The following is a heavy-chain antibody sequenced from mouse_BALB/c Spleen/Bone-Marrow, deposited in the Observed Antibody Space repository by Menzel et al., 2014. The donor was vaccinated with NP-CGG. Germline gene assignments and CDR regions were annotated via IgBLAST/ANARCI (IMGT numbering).Heavy chain of an antibody. V-gene: IGHV1S81*02. CDR2: INPSNGGT. J-gene: IGHJ2*01. CDR3: TREGYYGSSYVDY. Sequence: QDQPQQSGAELVKPGTSVKLSCKASGYTFTSYYIYWVKQRPGQGLKWIGEINPSNGGTNFNEKFKSKATLTVDKSSSTAYMQLSSLTSEDSAVYYCTREGYYGSSYVDYWGQGTTLTVSS. D-gene: IGHD1-1*01. CDR1: GYTFTSYY.